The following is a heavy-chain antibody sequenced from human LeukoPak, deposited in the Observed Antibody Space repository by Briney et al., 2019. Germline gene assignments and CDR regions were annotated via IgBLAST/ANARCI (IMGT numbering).Heavy chain of an antibody. CDR1: GGSISSGGYY. CDR3: ARGYFEAFDI. Sequence: TLSLTCTVSGGSISSGGYYWSWIRQHPGKGLEWIGYIYYSGSTYYNPFLKSRVTISVDTSKNQFSLKLSSVTAADTAVYYCARGYFEAFDIWGQGTMVTVSS. V-gene: IGHV4-31*03. CDR2: IYYSGST. D-gene: IGHD2-21*01. J-gene: IGHJ3*02.